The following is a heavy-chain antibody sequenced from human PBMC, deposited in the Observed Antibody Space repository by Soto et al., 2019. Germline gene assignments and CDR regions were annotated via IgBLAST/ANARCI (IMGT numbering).Heavy chain of an antibody. CDR2: IYYSGST. D-gene: IGHD4-17*01. V-gene: IGHV4-59*01. CDR3: ARDYAVTTARDYYYYMDV. CDR1: GGSISSYY. J-gene: IGHJ6*03. Sequence: SETLSLTCTFSGGSISSYYWSWIRQPPGKGLEWIGYIYYSGSTNYNPSLKSRVTISVDTSKNQFSLKLSSVTAADTAVYYCARDYAVTTARDYYYYMDVWGKGTTVTVSS.